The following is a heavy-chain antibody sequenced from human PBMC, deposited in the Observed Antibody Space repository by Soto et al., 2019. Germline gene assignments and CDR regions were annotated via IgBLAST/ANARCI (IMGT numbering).Heavy chain of an antibody. V-gene: IGHV1-69*13. D-gene: IGHD6-13*01. CDR3: ARHRGSYNWFDP. Sequence: SVKVSCKASGDTFSSYAISWVRQAPGQGLEWMGGISAIFGTANYAQKFQGRVTITADASTSTAYMELSSLRSEDTAVYYCARHRGSYNWFDPWGQGTLVTVSS. J-gene: IGHJ5*02. CDR2: ISAIFGTA. CDR1: GDTFSSYA.